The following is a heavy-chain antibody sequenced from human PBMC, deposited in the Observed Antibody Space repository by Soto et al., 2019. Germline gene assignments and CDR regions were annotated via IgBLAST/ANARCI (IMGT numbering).Heavy chain of an antibody. CDR3: ARGAATYCLDY. CDR2: ISSSSSTI. J-gene: IGHJ4*02. D-gene: IGHD2-15*01. Sequence: EVQLVESGGGLVQPGGSLRLSCAASGFTFSSYSMNWVRQAPVKGLEWVSYISSSSSTIYYADSVKGRFTISRDNAKNSLYLQMNSLRAEDTAVYYCARGAATYCLDYWGQGTLDTVSS. CDR1: GFTFSSYS. V-gene: IGHV3-48*01.